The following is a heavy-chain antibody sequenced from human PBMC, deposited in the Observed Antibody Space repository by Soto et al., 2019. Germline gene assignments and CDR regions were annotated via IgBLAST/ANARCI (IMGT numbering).Heavy chain of an antibody. D-gene: IGHD3-16*01. J-gene: IGHJ5*02. CDR3: TSDTFGLRDT. CDR2: INPAGTIT. Sequence: GSLRLSCAASGXPFSHYGMHWVRQTPGKGLVWVSRINPAGTITNYADSVEGRFTISRDNADSALFLQMNSLSAEDTAIYYCTSDTFGLRDTWGQGTLVTVSS. V-gene: IGHV3-74*01. CDR1: GXPFSHYG.